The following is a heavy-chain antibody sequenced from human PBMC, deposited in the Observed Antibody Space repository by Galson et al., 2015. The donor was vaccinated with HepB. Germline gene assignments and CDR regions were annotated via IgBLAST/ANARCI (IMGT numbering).Heavy chain of an antibody. CDR1: GYTFTSYY. CDR2: INPSGGST. D-gene: IGHD3-3*01. CDR3: ARGGEHLEWLSHFEY. V-gene: IGHV1-46*01. J-gene: IGHJ4*02. Sequence: SVKVSCKAPGYTFTSYYMHWVRQAPGQGLEWMGIINPSGGSTSYAQRFKGRVTMTRDTSTSTVYMELSSLRSEDTAVYYCARGGEHLEWLSHFEYWGQGTLVTVSS.